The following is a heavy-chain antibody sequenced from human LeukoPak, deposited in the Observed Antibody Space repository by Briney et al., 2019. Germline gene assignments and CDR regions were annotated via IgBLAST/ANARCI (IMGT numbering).Heavy chain of an antibody. V-gene: IGHV3-30*02. CDR2: IWYDGSNK. Sequence: GGSLRLSCAASGFTFSSYGMHWVRQAPGKGLEWVAVIWYDGSNKYYADSVKGRFTISRDNSKNTLYLQVNSLRAEDTAVYYCVSHPAHYCSGGSCFYPYWGQGTLVTVSS. CDR1: GFTFSSYG. J-gene: IGHJ4*02. D-gene: IGHD2-15*01. CDR3: VSHPAHYCSGGSCFYPY.